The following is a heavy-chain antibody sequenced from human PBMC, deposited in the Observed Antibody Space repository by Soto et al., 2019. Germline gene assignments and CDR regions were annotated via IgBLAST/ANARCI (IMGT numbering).Heavy chain of an antibody. D-gene: IGHD6-19*01. CDR3: ARGSSFGYSSGWYAFDI. CDR2: INPNSGST. Sequence: ASVKVSCKASGYTFTGYYMHWVRQAPGQGLEWMGWINPNSGSTNYAQKFQGWVTMTRDTSVSTAYMELSRLRSDDTAVYYCARGSSFGYSSGWYAFDIWGQGTMVTVSS. J-gene: IGHJ3*02. V-gene: IGHV1-2*04. CDR1: GYTFTGYY.